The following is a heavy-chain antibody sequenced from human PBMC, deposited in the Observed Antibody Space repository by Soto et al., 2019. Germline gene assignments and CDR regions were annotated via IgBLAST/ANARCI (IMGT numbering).Heavy chain of an antibody. CDR1: GGSISSYY. CDR3: ARDSDTAMSYFDY. V-gene: IGHV4-59*01. Sequence: SETLSLTCXVSGGSISSYYWSWIRQPPGKGLEWIGYIYYSGSTNYNPSLKSRVTISVDTSKNQFSLKLSSVTAADTAVYYCARDSDTAMSYFDYWGQGTLVTVSS. CDR2: IYYSGST. D-gene: IGHD5-18*01. J-gene: IGHJ4*02.